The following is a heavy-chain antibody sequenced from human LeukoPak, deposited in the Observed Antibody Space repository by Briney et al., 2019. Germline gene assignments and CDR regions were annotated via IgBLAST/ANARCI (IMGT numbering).Heavy chain of an antibody. CDR1: GGTFSSYA. CDR3: ARSRGGLDAFDI. CDR2: IIPIFGTA. J-gene: IGHJ3*02. D-gene: IGHD1-26*01. V-gene: IGHV1-69*06. Sequence: ASVKVSCKASGGTFSSYAISWVRQAPGQGLEWMGGIIPIFGTANYAQKFQGRVTITADKSTSTAYMELSSLRSEDTAVYYCARSRGGLDAFDIWGQGTMVTVSS.